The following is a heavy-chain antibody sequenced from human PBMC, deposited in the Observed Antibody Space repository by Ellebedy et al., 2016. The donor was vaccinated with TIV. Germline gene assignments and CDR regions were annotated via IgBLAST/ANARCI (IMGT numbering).Heavy chain of an antibody. J-gene: IGHJ5*02. CDR1: RFTFSSYA. Sequence: GESLKISXAASRFTFSSYAMSWVRQAPGKGLEWVPTINYSGGTTFYADSMKGRFTISRDNSKETLYLQMNSLKTEDSAVYYCVLTQYYGSGSYYAPPWGQGTLVTVSS. D-gene: IGHD3-10*01. V-gene: IGHV3-23*01. CDR2: INYSGGTT. CDR3: VLTQYYGSGSYYAPP.